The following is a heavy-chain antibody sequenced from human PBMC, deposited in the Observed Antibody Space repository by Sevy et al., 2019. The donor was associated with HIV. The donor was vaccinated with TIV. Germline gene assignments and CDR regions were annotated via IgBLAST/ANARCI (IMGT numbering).Heavy chain of an antibody. V-gene: IGHV1-69*13. Sequence: ASVKVSCKASGGTFSSYAISWVRQAPGQGLEWMGGIIPIFGTANYAQEFQGRVTITADESTSTAYMELSSLRSEDTAVYYCARAGDYSKHYYYYYMDVWDKGTTVTVSS. CDR1: GGTFSSYA. J-gene: IGHJ6*03. CDR3: ARAGDYSKHYYYYYMDV. CDR2: IIPIFGTA. D-gene: IGHD4-4*01.